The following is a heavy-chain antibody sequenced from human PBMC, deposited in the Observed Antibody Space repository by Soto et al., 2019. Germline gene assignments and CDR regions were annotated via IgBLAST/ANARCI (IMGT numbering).Heavy chain of an antibody. V-gene: IGHV3-23*01. CDR2: ISGSGGST. CDR3: AKDPTDYGGNSRFDY. Sequence: LRLSCAASGFTFSSYAMSWVRQAPGKGLEWVSAISGSGGSTYYADSVKGRFTISRDNSKNTLYLQMNSLRAEDTAVYYCAKDPTDYGGNSRFDYWGQGTLVTVSS. CDR1: GFTFSSYA. D-gene: IGHD4-17*01. J-gene: IGHJ4*02.